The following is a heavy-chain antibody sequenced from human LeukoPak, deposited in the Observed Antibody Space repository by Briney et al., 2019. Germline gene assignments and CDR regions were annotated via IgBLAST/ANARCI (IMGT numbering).Heavy chain of an antibody. V-gene: IGHV4-59*01. CDR3: ARDSSAHFDY. Sequence: SETLSLTCTVSGDSISSYYWSWIRQPPGKGLEWIGYFYYSGSTDYNPSLKSRVTISVDTSKNQFSLNLSSVTAADTAVYYCARDSSAHFDYWGQGTLVTVSS. CDR2: FYYSGST. CDR1: GDSISSYY. J-gene: IGHJ4*02.